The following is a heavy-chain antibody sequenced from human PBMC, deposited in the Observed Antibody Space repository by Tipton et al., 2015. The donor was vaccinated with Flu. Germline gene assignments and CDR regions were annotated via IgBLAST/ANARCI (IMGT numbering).Heavy chain of an antibody. D-gene: IGHD1-14*01. CDR2: FYHTGDT. Sequence: TLSLTCSVSGDSITGYYWSWIRQSPGKGLGWIGYFYHTGDTNYNPSLASRVTISVDMSTNQLSLHLRSVTAADTAVYYCARGLGGNNPYWGRGTLVTVSS. J-gene: IGHJ4*02. CDR3: ARGLGGNNPY. V-gene: IGHV4-59*01. CDR1: GDSITGYY.